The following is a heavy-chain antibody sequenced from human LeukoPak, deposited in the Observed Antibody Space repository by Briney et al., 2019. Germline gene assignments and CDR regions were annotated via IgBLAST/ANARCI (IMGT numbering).Heavy chain of an antibody. V-gene: IGHV4-4*02. D-gene: IGHD5-18*01. CDR2: IYHTGST. CDR1: GFTLSNYAM. J-gene: IGHJ4*02. CDR3: ARIEGYSCGGERYFDS. Sequence: GSLRLSCAASGFTLSNYAMSWVRQPPGKGLEWIGEIYHTGSTNHHPSLKSRVTISVDKSKNQFSLKLRSVTAADTAMYYCARIEGYSCGGERYFDSWGQGTLVTVSS.